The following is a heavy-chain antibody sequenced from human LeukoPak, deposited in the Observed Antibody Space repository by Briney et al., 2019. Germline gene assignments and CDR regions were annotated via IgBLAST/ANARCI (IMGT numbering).Heavy chain of an antibody. V-gene: IGHV2-5*02. CDR3: AHRRPGHLTGWDNSYFDN. D-gene: IGHD1/OR15-1a*01. Sequence: SGPTLVNPTQTLTLTCTFSGFSLYSSGVGVGWIRQPPGKALEWLAVIYWDDDRRYNPSLRSRLTMSKDASKSQVFLVMSNMDPVDTATYYCAHRRPGHLTGWDNSYFDNWGPGTLVTVSS. CDR1: GFSLYSSGVG. J-gene: IGHJ4*02. CDR2: IYWDDDR.